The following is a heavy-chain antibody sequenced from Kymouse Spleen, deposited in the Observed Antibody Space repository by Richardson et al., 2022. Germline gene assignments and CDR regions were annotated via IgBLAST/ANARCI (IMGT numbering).Heavy chain of an antibody. CDR3: ARESHYDILTGYYRNYYYYGMDV. D-gene: IGHD3-9*01. V-gene: IGHV3-33*01. CDR1: GFTFSSYG. CDR2: IWYDGSNK. J-gene: IGHJ6*02. Sequence: QVQLVESGGGVVQPGRSLRLSCAASGFTFSSYGMHWVRQAPGKGLEWVAVIWYDGSNKYYADSVKGRFTISRDNSKNTLYLQMNSLRAEDTAVYYCARESHYDILTGYYRNYYYYGMDVWGQGTTVTVSS.